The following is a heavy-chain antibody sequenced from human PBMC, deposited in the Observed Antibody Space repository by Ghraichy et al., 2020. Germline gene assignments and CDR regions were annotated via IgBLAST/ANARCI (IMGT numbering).Heavy chain of an antibody. Sequence: GGTLRLSCAASGFTFSSCGISWVRQAPGKGLEWVSAISSSGGDTNYADSVKGRFTISRDNSKNALYLQMNSLRADDTAVYYCAKAGRTGTTYFYFDSWGQGTLVTVSS. V-gene: IGHV3-23*01. J-gene: IGHJ4*02. CDR1: GFTFSSCG. D-gene: IGHD1-7*01. CDR2: ISSSGGDT. CDR3: AKAGRTGTTYFYFDS.